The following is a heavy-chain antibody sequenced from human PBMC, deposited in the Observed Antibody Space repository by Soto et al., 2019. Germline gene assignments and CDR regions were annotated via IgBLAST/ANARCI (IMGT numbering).Heavy chain of an antibody. V-gene: IGHV3-23*01. J-gene: IGHJ3*02. CDR2: ISGSGGST. CDR1: GFTFSSYA. Sequence: EVQLLESGGGLVQPGGSLRLSCAASGFTFSSYAMSWVRQAPGKGLEWVSAISGSGGSTYYADSVKGRFTISRDNSKNTLYLQMNSLRAEDTAVYYCAKDRGYYDSSGYPILDAFDIWGQGTMVTVSS. CDR3: AKDRGYYDSSGYPILDAFDI. D-gene: IGHD3-22*01.